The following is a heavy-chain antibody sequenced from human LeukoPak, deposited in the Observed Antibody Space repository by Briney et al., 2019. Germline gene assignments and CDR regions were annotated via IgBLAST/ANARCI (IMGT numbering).Heavy chain of an antibody. CDR3: ARGPPRGKYYYMDV. D-gene: IGHD1-1*01. CDR2: IGTASDT. J-gene: IGHJ6*03. CDR1: GFTFSSFD. Sequence: GGSLRLSCAASGFTFSSFDMHWVRQPPGQGLEWVSTIGTASDTHYPGSVEGRFTLSRDNAKNSLYLQMNSLIAGDTAVYYCARGPPRGKYYYMDVWGKGTTVTVSS. V-gene: IGHV3-13*01.